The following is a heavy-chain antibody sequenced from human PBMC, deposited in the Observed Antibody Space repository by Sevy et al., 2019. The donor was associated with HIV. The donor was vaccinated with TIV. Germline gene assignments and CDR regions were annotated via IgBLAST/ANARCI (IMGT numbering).Heavy chain of an antibody. CDR2: IYYSGNT. D-gene: IGHD3-9*01. Sequence: SETLSLTCTVSGGSINNPDYNWSWIRQSPGKGLEWLGYIYYSGNTYYSPSLRSPISISIDTSKNQFSLALMSVTAADTAVYFCARVTGPFDWLDPWGQGTRVTVSS. V-gene: IGHV4-30-4*01. J-gene: IGHJ5*02. CDR1: GGSINNPDYN. CDR3: ARVTGPFDWLDP.